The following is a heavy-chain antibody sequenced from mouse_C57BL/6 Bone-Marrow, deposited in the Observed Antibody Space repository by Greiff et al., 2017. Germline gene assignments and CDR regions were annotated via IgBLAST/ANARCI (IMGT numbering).Heavy chain of an antibody. CDR2: ISSGGDYT. V-gene: IGHV5-9-1*02. CDR1: GFTFSSYA. CDR3: TSAYYYGAMDY. D-gene: IGHD1-1*01. J-gene: IGHJ4*01. Sequence: EVKLQESGEGLVKPGGSLKLSCAASGFTFSSYAMSWVRQTPEKSLEWVAYISSGGDYTYYADTVKGRFPLTRDNARNTPYLQMSNLKSEDTAMYYGTSAYYYGAMDYWGQGTSVTVSS.